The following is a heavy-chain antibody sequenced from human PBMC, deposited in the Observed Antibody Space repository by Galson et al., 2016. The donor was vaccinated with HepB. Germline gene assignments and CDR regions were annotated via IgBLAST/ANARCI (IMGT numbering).Heavy chain of an antibody. J-gene: IGHJ5*02. CDR2: IRSKANNYAT. V-gene: IGHV3-73*01. Sequence: SLRLSCAVSGLTFSGSAMHWVRQASGKGLEWVGHIRSKANNYATAYAAPVKGRFTISRDDSKNTAYLQMNSLKTEDTAVYYCTRHLDPGYSSSWYFWFDPWGQGTLVTVSS. CDR3: TRHLDPGYSSSWYFWFDP. CDR1: GLTFSGSA. D-gene: IGHD6-13*01.